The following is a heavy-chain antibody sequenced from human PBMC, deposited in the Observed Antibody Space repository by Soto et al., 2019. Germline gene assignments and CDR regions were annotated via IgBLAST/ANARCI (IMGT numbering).Heavy chain of an antibody. CDR2: LNTHTGGT. V-gene: IGHV1-2*02. CDR3: ARSFDTSMAPFDY. D-gene: IGHD5-18*01. J-gene: IGHJ4*02. Sequence: GGSVKGSCKASGYTFTDYYIKWRRQAPGQELEWMGWLNTHTGGTHSAQNFQGRVTMTRDTPISTAYLELSRVRSDDTAVYYCARSFDTSMAPFDYRGQGALVTVSS. CDR1: GYTFTDYY.